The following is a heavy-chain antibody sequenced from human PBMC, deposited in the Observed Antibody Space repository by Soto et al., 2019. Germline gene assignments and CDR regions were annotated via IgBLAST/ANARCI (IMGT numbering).Heavy chain of an antibody. CDR1: NGSISTNGHY. CDR2: IYYTGNS. Sequence: QVQLQESGPELVKSSQTLSLTCTVSNGSISTNGHYWTWIRQRPGKGLEWIAYIYYTGNSYYNPSLKSRLTISRDTSKNPFSLTLRSVTAADTAVYYCAREQSGFDSWGQGTLVTVSS. CDR3: AREQSGFDS. D-gene: IGHD3-10*01. J-gene: IGHJ4*02. V-gene: IGHV4-31*03.